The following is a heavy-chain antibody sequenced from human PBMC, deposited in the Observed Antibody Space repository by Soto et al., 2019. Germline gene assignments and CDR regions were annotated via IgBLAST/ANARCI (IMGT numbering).Heavy chain of an antibody. CDR1: GYSFTSYW. Sequence: GESLKISCKGSGYSFTSYWIGWVRQMPGKGLEWMGIIYPGDSATRYSPSFQGQVTISADKSISTAYLQWSSLKASDTAMYYCARLSANSQGAFDIWGQGTMVTVSS. V-gene: IGHV5-51*01. D-gene: IGHD5-18*01. CDR3: ARLSANSQGAFDI. J-gene: IGHJ3*02. CDR2: IYPGDSAT.